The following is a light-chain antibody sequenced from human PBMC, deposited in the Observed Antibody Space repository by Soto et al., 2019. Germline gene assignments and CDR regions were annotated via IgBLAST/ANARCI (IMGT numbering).Light chain of an antibody. V-gene: IGLV2-14*01. CDR1: SSDVGAYNY. Sequence: QSALTQPASVSGSPGQSITISCTGTSSDVGAYNYVSWYQQYPGKAPKLMIYEVSNRPSGVSNRFSGSKSGNTASLTISGLQAEDEADYYCDTYTGSSTRLFGGGTKLTVL. CDR2: EVS. J-gene: IGLJ2*01. CDR3: DTYTGSSTRL.